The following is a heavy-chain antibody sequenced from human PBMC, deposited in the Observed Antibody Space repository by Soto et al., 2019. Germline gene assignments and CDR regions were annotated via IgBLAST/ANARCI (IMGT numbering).Heavy chain of an antibody. CDR1: GFTFSSYS. CDR3: AKEMGAGWRQFDAFDM. V-gene: IGHV3-23*04. CDR2: ISGNGAST. Sequence: EVQLVESGGGLVKPGGSLRLSCAASGFTFSSYSMNWVRQAPGKGLEWVSGISGNGASTYYADSVKGRFTISRDNSKNTQYLQMNSLRVEDTAIYYCAKEMGAGWRQFDAFDMWGQGTMVTVSS. D-gene: IGHD3-16*01. J-gene: IGHJ3*02.